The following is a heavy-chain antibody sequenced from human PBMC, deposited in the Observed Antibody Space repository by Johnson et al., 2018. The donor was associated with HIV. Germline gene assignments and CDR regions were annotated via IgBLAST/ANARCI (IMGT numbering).Heavy chain of an antibody. CDR3: ARVRSGEFTDAFDI. J-gene: IGHJ3*02. CDR2: INWNGGST. Sequence: VQLVESGGGLVQPGGSLRLSCAASGFTFSSYAMSWVRQAPGKGLEWVSGINWNGGSTGYANSVKGRFTISRDNAKNSLYLQMNSLRAEDTALYCCARVRSGEFTDAFDIWGQGTMVTVSS. D-gene: IGHD3-10*01. CDR1: GFTFSSYA. V-gene: IGHV3-20*04.